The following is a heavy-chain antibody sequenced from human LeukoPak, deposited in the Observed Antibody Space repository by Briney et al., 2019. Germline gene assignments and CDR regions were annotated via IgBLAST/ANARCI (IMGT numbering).Heavy chain of an antibody. CDR3: AKGGYCSGGSCYYFDY. CDR2: ISGNGGST. V-gene: IGHV3-23*01. D-gene: IGHD2-15*01. Sequence: GGSLRLSCAASGFTFSSYAMSWVRQAPGKGLEWVSAISGNGGSTYYADSVKGRFTISRDNSKNTLYLQMNSLRAEDTAVYYCAKGGYCSGGSCYYFDYWGQGTLVTVSS. J-gene: IGHJ4*02. CDR1: GFTFSSYA.